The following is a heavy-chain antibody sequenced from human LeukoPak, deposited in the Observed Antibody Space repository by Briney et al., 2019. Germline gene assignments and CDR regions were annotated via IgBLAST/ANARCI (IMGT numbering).Heavy chain of an antibody. V-gene: IGHV1-24*01. CDR1: GYTLTELS. CDR2: FDPEDGET. J-gene: IGHJ6*02. CDR3: AANLAAVSYYYYGMDV. Sequence: ASVTVSCKVSGYTLTELSMHWVRQAPGQGLEWMGGFDPEDGETIYAQKFQGRVTMTEDTSTDTAYMELSSLRSEDTAVYYCAANLAAVSYYYYGMDVWGQGTTVTVSS. D-gene: IGHD2-8*01.